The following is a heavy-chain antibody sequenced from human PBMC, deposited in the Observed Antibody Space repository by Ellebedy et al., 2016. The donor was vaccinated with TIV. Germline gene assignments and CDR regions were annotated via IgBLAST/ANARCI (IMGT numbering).Heavy chain of an antibody. Sequence: GESLKISCKGSGYSFTTYWIGWVRQMPGKGLEWVGIIYPGDSDTRYSPSFQGQVTISADKSISTAYLQWSSLKASDTAIYYCAGLQMSNYFDYWGQGTLVTVSS. V-gene: IGHV5-51*01. CDR3: AGLQMSNYFDY. CDR1: GYSFTTYW. D-gene: IGHD6-6*01. CDR2: IYPGDSDT. J-gene: IGHJ4*02.